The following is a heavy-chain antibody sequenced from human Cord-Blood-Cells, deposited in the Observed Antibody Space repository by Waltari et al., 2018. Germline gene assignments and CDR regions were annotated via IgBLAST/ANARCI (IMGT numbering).Heavy chain of an antibody. CDR3: ARDSPGPMVQGVDY. V-gene: IGHV3-30-3*01. Sequence: QVQLVESGRGVVQPGRSPRLTCAGSGFSISSYAMHWVRQAPGKGLEWVAVVSYDGSNKYYADSLKCRFTIAKDNSKNTLYLQMNSLRADDTAVYYCARDSPGPMVQGVDYWGQGTLVTVSS. CDR1: GFSISSYA. CDR2: VSYDGSNK. J-gene: IGHJ4*02. D-gene: IGHD3-10*01.